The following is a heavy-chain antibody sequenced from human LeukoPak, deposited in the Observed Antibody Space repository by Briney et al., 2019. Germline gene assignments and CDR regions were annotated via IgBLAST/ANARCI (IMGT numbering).Heavy chain of an antibody. J-gene: IGHJ5*02. CDR1: GYTFTSYA. Sequence: ASVKVSCKASGYTFTSYAMHWVRQAPGQRLERMGWINAGNGNTKYSQKFQGRVTITRDTSASTAYMELSSLRSEDTAVYYCAREGLIGYSHPCDPWGQGTLVTVSS. D-gene: IGHD4-11*01. V-gene: IGHV1-3*01. CDR3: AREGLIGYSHPCDP. CDR2: INAGNGNT.